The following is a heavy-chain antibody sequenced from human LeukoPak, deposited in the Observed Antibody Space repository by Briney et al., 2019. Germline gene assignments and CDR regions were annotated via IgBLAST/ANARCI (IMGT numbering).Heavy chain of an antibody. V-gene: IGHV4-59*01. D-gene: IGHD3-22*01. CDR1: GDSISSYF. Sequence: PSETLSLTCTVSGDSISSYFWSWIRQPPGMGLEWIGYVYYSGSPNYNPSLKSRVTISVDTSKNQFSLRLRSVTAADTAVYYCARVFDDYYDSSADPPLWFDPWGQGTLVTVSS. CDR2: VYYSGSP. CDR3: ARVFDDYYDSSADPPLWFDP. J-gene: IGHJ5*02.